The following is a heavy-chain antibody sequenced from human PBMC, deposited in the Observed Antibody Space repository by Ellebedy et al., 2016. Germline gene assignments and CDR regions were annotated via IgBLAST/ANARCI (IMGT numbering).Heavy chain of an antibody. J-gene: IGHJ6*02. Sequence: SETLSLSCTVSGGSISSGAYYWSWIRQPPGKALAWIAYMYYSGSTYYSPSLKSRVTISVDMSKNPFSLKLTSVTAADTAVYYCARAAGNCANGVCRHFSYYGMDVWGQGTTVTVSS. D-gene: IGHD2-8*01. V-gene: IGHV4-30-4*01. CDR2: MYYSGST. CDR3: ARAAGNCANGVCRHFSYYGMDV. CDR1: GGSISSGAYY.